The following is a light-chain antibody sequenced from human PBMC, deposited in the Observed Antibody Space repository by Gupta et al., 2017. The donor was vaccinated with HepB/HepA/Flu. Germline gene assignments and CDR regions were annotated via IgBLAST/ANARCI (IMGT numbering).Light chain of an antibody. V-gene: IGKV3-11*01. CDR1: QSVSSY. J-gene: IGKJ2*01. Sequence: EIVLTQSPATLSLSPGERATLSCRASQSVSSYLAWYQQKPGQAPRLLIYDASNRATGIPARFSGSGSGTDFTLTISSLEPEDFAVYYWQQRSNWPGFGQGTKLEIK. CDR3: QQRSNWPG. CDR2: DAS.